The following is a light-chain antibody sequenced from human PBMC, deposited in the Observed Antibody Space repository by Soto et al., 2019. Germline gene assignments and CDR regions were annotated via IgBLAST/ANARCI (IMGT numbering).Light chain of an antibody. CDR2: EDT. J-gene: IGLJ1*01. Sequence: HSALTQPASVSGSPGQSITISCTGTSSDVGNYNLVSWYQQHPGKAPKLIIYEDTKRPSGVSNRFSGSKSGNTASLTISGLQAEDEADYYCCSYADSSTYVFGTGTKVTVL. CDR1: SSDVGNYNL. CDR3: CSYADSSTYV. V-gene: IGLV2-23*01.